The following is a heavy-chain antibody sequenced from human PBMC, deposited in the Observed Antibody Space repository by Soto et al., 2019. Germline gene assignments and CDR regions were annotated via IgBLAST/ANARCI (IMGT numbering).Heavy chain of an antibody. D-gene: IGHD3-9*01. CDR3: ARGRRDILTGYSTSAFDI. Sequence: ASVKVSCKASGYTFTSYGISWVRQAPGQGLEWMGWISAYNGNTNYAQKLQGRVTMTTDTSTSTAYMELRSLRSDDTAVYYCARGRRDILTGYSTSAFDIWGQGTMVTVSS. CDR2: ISAYNGNT. V-gene: IGHV1-18*01. J-gene: IGHJ3*02. CDR1: GYTFTSYG.